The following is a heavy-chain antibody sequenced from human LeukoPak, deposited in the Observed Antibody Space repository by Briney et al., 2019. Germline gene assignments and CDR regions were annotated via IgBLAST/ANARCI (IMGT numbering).Heavy chain of an antibody. CDR2: ISSSSSYI. CDR1: GGSISSSNYF. Sequence: PSETLSLTCIVSGGSISSSNYFWGWIRQSPGKGLEWVSSISSSSSYIYYADSVKGRFTISRDNAKNSLYLQMNSLRAEDTAVYYCARDRGSGWSLYYFDYWGQGTLVTVSS. CDR3: ARDRGSGWSLYYFDY. V-gene: IGHV3-21*01. D-gene: IGHD6-19*01. J-gene: IGHJ4*02.